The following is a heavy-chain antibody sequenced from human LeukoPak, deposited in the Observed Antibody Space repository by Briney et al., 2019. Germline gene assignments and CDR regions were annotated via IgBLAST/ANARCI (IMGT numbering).Heavy chain of an antibody. CDR1: GFTFSSYS. CDR2: ISSSSSYI. CDR3: ARERLGYCSSTSCYERSNWFDP. J-gene: IGHJ5*02. D-gene: IGHD2-2*01. V-gene: IGHV3-21*01. Sequence: GGSIRLSCAASGFTFSSYSMNWVRQAPGKGLEWVSSISSSSSYIYYADSVKGRFTISRDNAKNSLYLQMNSLRAEDTAVYYCARERLGYCSSTSCYERSNWFDPWGQGTLVTVSS.